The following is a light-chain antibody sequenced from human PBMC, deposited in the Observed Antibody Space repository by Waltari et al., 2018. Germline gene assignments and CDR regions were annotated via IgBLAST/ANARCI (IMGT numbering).Light chain of an antibody. Sequence: DIQMTQSPSTLSASVGDRVTITCRASERISRWLAWYQQKPGMAPKLLIYQASSLEDGVPSRFSGSGFETALSPSISRMQPADFTTYYCQQYNTYPWTFGQGPKVEIK. CDR3: QQYNTYPWT. CDR2: QAS. V-gene: IGKV1-5*03. CDR1: ERISRW. J-gene: IGKJ1*01.